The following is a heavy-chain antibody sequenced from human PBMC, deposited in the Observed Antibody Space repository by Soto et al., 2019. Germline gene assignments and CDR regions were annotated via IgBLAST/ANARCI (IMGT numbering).Heavy chain of an antibody. V-gene: IGHV3-73*01. CDR1: GFAFNDSA. Sequence: DVQVVQSGGGLVQPGGSLKLSCAASGFAFNDSAMHWVRQASGKGLEWVARVRSKTNNYATAYPVSVRGRFTVSRDDSMGTTYLQMNSLKTDDTAMYYCTNNFVWGQEVLVTVSS. CDR3: TNNFV. CDR2: VRSKTNNYAT. J-gene: IGHJ4*02. D-gene: IGHD2-15*01.